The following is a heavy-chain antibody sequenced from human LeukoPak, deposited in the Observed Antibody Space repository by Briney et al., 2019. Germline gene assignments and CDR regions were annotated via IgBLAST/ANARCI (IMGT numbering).Heavy chain of an antibody. CDR2: IKPDGTEK. J-gene: IGHJ4*02. D-gene: IGHD6-6*01. CDR1: GFTFSSNW. Sequence: GGSLRLSCAASGFTFSSNWMSWVRQAPGKGLEWVANIKPDGTEKYYVDSLKGRFTISRDNAKNSLYLQMNSLRVEDTAVYYCARGGNSSWDYWGQGALVTVSS. CDR3: ARGGNSSWDY. V-gene: IGHV3-7*01.